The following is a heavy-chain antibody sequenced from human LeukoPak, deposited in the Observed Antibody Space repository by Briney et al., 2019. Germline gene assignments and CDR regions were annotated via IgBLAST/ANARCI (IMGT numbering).Heavy chain of an antibody. CDR3: ARDNIAAAGTDY. Sequence: GGSLRLSCAASGFTVSSNYMSWVRQAPGKGLEWVSVIYSGGSTYYADSVKGRFTISRDNSKNTLYLQTNSLRAEDTAVYYCARDNIAAAGTDYWGQGTLVTVSS. CDR1: GFTVSSNY. CDR2: IYSGGST. V-gene: IGHV3-53*01. D-gene: IGHD6-13*01. J-gene: IGHJ4*02.